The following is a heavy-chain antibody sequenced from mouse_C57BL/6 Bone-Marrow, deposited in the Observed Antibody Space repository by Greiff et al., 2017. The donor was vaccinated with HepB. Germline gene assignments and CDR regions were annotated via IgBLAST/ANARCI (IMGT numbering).Heavy chain of an antibody. CDR3: ATHYYGSSYNYFDY. D-gene: IGHD1-1*01. Sequence: EVQLQQSGAELVRPGSSVKMSCKTSGYTFTSYGINWVKQRPGQGLEWIGYIYIGNGYTEYNEKFKGKATLTSDTSSSTAYMQLSSLKSEDSAIYFCATHYYGSSYNYFDYWGQGTTLTVSS. CDR2: IYIGNGYT. J-gene: IGHJ2*01. CDR1: GYTFTSYG. V-gene: IGHV1-58*01.